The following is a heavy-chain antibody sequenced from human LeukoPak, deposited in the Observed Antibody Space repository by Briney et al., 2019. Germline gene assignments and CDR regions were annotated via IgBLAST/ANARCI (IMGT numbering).Heavy chain of an antibody. V-gene: IGHV3-13*01. J-gene: IGHJ4*02. CDR1: GFTLGSHD. CDR3: VREARGYHYTYFDY. CDR2: VSSGFHA. D-gene: IGHD5-18*01. Sequence: GGSLRLSCTASGFTLGSHDMHWVRQIPGQGLEWVAAVSSGFHAFFADSVQGRFTVSREDARNSLYLQMDSLRAGDTAVYYCVREARGYHYTYFDYWGQGTLVTVSS.